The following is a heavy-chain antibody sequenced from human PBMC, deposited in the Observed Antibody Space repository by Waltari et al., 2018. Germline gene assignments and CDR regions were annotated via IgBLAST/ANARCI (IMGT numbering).Heavy chain of an antibody. CDR1: GYTFTSYY. Sequence: QVQLVQSGAEVKKPGASVKVSRKASGYTFTSYYMHWVRRAPGQGLEWMGRINPNSGGTNYAQKFQGRVTMTRDTSISTAYMELSRLRSDDTAVYYCASSWYSIPDYYYMDVWGKGTTVTVSS. D-gene: IGHD6-13*01. CDR2: INPNSGGT. J-gene: IGHJ6*03. CDR3: ASSWYSIPDYYYMDV. V-gene: IGHV1-2*06.